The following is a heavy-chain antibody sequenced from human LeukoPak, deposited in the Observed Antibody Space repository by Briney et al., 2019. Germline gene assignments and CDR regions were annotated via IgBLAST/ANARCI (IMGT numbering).Heavy chain of an antibody. CDR3: HGEDRQLGAGGP. D-gene: IGHD6-6*01. J-gene: IGHJ5*02. CDR2: INPNSGGT. CDR1: GYTFTGYY. Sequence: ASVKVSCKASGYTFTGYYMHWVRQAPGQELAWMGWINPNSGGTNYAQKSQGRVTLTRDTSISTACMELSRLRSDDTAVYYCHGEDRQLGAGGPWGQGTLVTVSS. V-gene: IGHV1-2*02.